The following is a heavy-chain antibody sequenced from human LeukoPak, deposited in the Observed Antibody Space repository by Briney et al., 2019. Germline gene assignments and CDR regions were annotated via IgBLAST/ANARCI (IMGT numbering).Heavy chain of an antibody. CDR1: GYTFTSYG. Sequence: GASVKISCKASGYTFTSYGISWVRQAPGQGLEWMGWISAYNGNANYAQKLQGRVTMTTDTSTSTAYMELRSLRSDDTAVYYCARHLDPTDASDIWGQGTMVTVSS. V-gene: IGHV1-18*01. J-gene: IGHJ3*02. CDR3: ARHLDPTDASDI. D-gene: IGHD2-2*03. CDR2: ISAYNGNA.